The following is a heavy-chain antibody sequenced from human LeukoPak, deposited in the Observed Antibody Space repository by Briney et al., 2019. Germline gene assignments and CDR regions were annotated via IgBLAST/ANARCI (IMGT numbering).Heavy chain of an antibody. V-gene: IGHV4-34*01. CDR3: ARPSSGYYASFDY. CDR2: INHSGST. J-gene: IGHJ4*02. D-gene: IGHD3-22*01. Sequence: SETLSLTCAVYGGYFSGYYWSWIRQPPGKGLEWIGEINHSGSTYYNPSLKSRVTISVDTSKNQFSLKLSSVTAADTAVYYCARPSSGYYASFDYWGQGTLVTVSS. CDR1: GGYFSGYY.